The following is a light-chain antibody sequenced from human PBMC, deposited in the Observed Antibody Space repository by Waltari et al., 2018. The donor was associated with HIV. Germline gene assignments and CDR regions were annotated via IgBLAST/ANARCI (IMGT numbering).Light chain of an antibody. CDR1: QSVTSNY. V-gene: IGKV3-20*01. CDR3: QQSGSSPFT. CDR2: GAT. J-gene: IGKJ3*01. Sequence: EIVLTQSPGTLSLSPGEGATLSCRASQSVTSNYLAWYQQKPDQPPRLLIYGATSRATGIPDRFSGSGSGTDFTLTISRLEPEDFAVYYCQQSGSSPFTFGPGTKVDIK.